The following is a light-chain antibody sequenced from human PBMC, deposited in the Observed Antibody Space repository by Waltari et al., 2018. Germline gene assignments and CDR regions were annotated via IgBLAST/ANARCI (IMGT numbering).Light chain of an antibody. Sequence: EIILTQSPGTLSLSPGERATLSCRASQSVSSTYVGWYQQKSGQAPRLVIHGGSSRATGIPDRFSGSASGTDFTLTISRLEPEDVAVYFCQVYGDLRDTFGQGTKLEIK. CDR3: QVYGDLRDT. J-gene: IGKJ2*01. CDR2: GGS. CDR1: QSVSSTY. V-gene: IGKV3-20*01.